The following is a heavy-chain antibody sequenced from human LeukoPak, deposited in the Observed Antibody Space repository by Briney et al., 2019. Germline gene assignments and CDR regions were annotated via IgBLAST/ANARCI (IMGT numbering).Heavy chain of an antibody. CDR3: ARDVGASAPDAFDI. Sequence: GGSLRLSCAASGFTLSTYNMNWVRQAPGKGLEWVSSISSSSNYIYYADSVKGRFPISRDNAKNSLYLQMNSLRVEDTDVYYFARDVGASAPDAFDIWGQGTMVTVSS. CDR2: ISSSSNYI. D-gene: IGHD1-26*01. CDR1: GFTLSTYN. V-gene: IGHV3-21*01. J-gene: IGHJ3*02.